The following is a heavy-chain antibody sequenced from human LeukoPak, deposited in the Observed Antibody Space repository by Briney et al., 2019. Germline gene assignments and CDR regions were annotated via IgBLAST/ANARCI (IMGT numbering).Heavy chain of an antibody. V-gene: IGHV3-30*02. CDR2: IRYDGSNK. Sequence: QPGGSLRLSCAASGFTFSSYGMHWVRQAPGKGLEWVAFIRYDGSNKYYADSVKGRFTISRDNSKNTLCLQMNSLRAEDTAVYYCAKGPGGYSSGWYFDYWGQGTLVTVSS. CDR3: AKGPGGYSSGWYFDY. J-gene: IGHJ4*02. D-gene: IGHD6-19*01. CDR1: GFTFSSYG.